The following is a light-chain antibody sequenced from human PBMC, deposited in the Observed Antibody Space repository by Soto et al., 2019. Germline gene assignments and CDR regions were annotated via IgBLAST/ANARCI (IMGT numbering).Light chain of an antibody. V-gene: IGKV3-11*01. J-gene: IGKJ3*01. CDR1: QSISSY. CDR2: DAS. CDR3: LQRSNWPLT. Sequence: EIVLTQSPATLSLSPGERATLSCRTSQSISSYLVWYQQKPGQPPRVLIYDASNRATGIPVRFSGSGSGTDFTLTISSLEPEDFVVYYCLQRSNWPLTFGPGTMIDIK.